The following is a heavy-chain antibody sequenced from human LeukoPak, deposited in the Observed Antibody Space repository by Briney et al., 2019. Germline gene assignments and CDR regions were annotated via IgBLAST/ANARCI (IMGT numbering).Heavy chain of an antibody. Sequence: SETLSLTCTVSGGSISSYYWSWIRQPPGKGLEWIGYIYYSGSTNYNPSLKSRVTISVDTSKNQFSLKLSSVTAADTVVYYCARSEARLGYCSGGSCYPVYYYYGMDVWGQGTTVTVSS. J-gene: IGHJ6*02. CDR3: ARSEARLGYCSGGSCYPVYYYYGMDV. CDR2: IYYSGST. D-gene: IGHD2-15*01. CDR1: GGSISSYY. V-gene: IGHV4-59*12.